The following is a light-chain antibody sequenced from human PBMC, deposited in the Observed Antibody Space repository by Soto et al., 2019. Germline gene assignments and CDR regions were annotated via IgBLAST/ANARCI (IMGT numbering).Light chain of an antibody. V-gene: IGKV3-20*01. CDR2: GAS. CDR3: QQYGTSPIT. CDR1: QTVSSY. Sequence: ENVLTQSPGTLSLSPGERATLSCRASQTVSSYLTWYQQRPGQAPRLLIYGASKRATGIPDRFSSSGSGTDFTLTISRLEPEDFSLYYCQQYGTSPITFGQRTRMEIK. J-gene: IGKJ5*01.